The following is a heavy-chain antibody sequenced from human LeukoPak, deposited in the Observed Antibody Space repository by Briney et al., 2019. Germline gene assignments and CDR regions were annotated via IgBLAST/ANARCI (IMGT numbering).Heavy chain of an antibody. Sequence: GGSLRLSCAASGFTFSSYGMHWVRQAPGKGLEWVAVISYDGSNKYYADSVKGRFTISRVNSKNTLYLQMNSLRAEDTAVYYCAKGDRNYDFWSGYYGHWGQGTLVTVSS. CDR3: AKGDRNYDFWSGYYGH. CDR2: ISYDGSNK. D-gene: IGHD3-3*01. V-gene: IGHV3-30*18. J-gene: IGHJ4*02. CDR1: GFTFSSYG.